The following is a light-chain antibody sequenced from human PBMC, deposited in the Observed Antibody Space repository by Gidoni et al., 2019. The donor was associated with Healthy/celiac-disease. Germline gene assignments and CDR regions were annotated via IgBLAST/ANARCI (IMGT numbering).Light chain of an antibody. CDR3: QQYGSSPYT. CDR1: QRVSSSY. Sequence: DIVLTQSPGTLSLSPGERATLSCRASQRVSSSYLAWYQQKPGQAPRLLIYGASSRATGIPDRFSGSGSGTDFTLTISRLEPEDCAVYYCQQYGSSPYTFGQGTKLEIK. J-gene: IGKJ2*01. V-gene: IGKV3-20*01. CDR2: GAS.